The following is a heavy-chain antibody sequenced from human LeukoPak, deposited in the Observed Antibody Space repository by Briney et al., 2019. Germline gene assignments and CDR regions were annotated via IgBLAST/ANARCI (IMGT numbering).Heavy chain of an antibody. Sequence: GGSLRLSCAASGFTFSSYWMSWVRQAPGNGLEWVANIKQDGSEKYYVDSVKGRFTISRDNAKNSLYLQMNSLRAEDTAVYYCARGPRGYYYYYMDVWGKGTTVTVSS. CDR3: ARGPRGYYYYYMDV. D-gene: IGHD3-10*01. J-gene: IGHJ6*03. CDR2: IKQDGSEK. V-gene: IGHV3-7*01. CDR1: GFTFSSYW.